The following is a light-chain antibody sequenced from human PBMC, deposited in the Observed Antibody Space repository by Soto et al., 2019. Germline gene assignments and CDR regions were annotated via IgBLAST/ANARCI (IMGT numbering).Light chain of an antibody. CDR1: QSISSSY. CDR3: QHFGNSLWT. J-gene: IGKJ1*01. CDR2: GAS. Sequence: EIVLTQSPGTLSLSPGERAALSCRASQSISSSYLAWYQQKPGQAPRLLIYGASTKATGIPDRFSGSGSGTDFSLTISRLEPEDSAVYYCQHFGNSLWTFGQGTRVEIK. V-gene: IGKV3-20*01.